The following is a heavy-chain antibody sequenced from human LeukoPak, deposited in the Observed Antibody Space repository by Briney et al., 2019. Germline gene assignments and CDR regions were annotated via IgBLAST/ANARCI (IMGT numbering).Heavy chain of an antibody. V-gene: IGHV3-48*03. Sequence: GGSLRLSCAASGFTFSSYEMNWVRQAPGKGLEWVSYISSSGSTIYYADSVKGRFTISRDNAKNSLYLQMNSLRAEDTAVYYCARARYFDWLLYPPHYFDYWGQGTLVTVSS. J-gene: IGHJ4*02. CDR2: ISSSGSTI. CDR3: ARARYFDWLLYPPHYFDY. D-gene: IGHD3-9*01. CDR1: GFTFSSYE.